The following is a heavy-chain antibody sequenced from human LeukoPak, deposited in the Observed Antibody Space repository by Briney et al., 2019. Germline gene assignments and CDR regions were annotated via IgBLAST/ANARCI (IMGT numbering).Heavy chain of an antibody. V-gene: IGHV3-7*01. Sequence: GGSLRLSCAASGFTFSSYWMSWVRQAPGKGLEWVANINQDGSEKYYVDSVKGRFTISRDNADNSLFLQMNSLRAEDTALYYCVRSCVARGLLTEDYWGQGTLVTVSS. CDR3: VRSCVARGLLTEDY. J-gene: IGHJ4*02. CDR1: GFTFSSYW. D-gene: IGHD3-10*01. CDR2: INQDGSEK.